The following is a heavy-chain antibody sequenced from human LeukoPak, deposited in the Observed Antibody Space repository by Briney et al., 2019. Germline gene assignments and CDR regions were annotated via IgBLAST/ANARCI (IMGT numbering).Heavy chain of an antibody. J-gene: IGHJ4*02. CDR3: ARVPLWFGEFYSFDY. V-gene: IGHV4-34*01. CDR1: GGSFSGYY. D-gene: IGHD3-10*01. Sequence: PSETLSLTCAVYGGSFSGYYWSWIRQPPGKGLEWTGEINHSGSTNYNPSLKSRVTISVDTSKNQFSLKLSSVTAADTAVYYCARVPLWFGEFYSFDYWGQGTLVTVSS. CDR2: INHSGST.